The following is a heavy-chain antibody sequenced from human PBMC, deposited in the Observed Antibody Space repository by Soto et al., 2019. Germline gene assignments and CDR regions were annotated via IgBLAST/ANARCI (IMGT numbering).Heavy chain of an antibody. CDR3: TTGWYFDL. CDR2: IKSKTDVVTT. V-gene: IGHV3-15*07. J-gene: IGHJ2*01. CDR1: GFTFSNAW. Sequence: EVQLVESGGGLVKPGGSLRLSCAASGFTFSNAWMNWVRQAPGKGLEWVGRIKSKTDVVTTDYAAHVKGRFTISRDDSKNKLYLQMNSLKTEDTAVYYCTTGWYFDLWGRGTLVTVSS.